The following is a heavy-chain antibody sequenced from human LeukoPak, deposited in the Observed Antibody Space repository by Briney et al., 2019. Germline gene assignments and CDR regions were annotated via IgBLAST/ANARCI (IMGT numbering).Heavy chain of an antibody. CDR2: IYHSGST. J-gene: IGHJ3*02. Sequence: PSETLSLTCAVYGYSISSGYYWGWIRQPPGKGLEWIGSIYHSGSTYYNPSLKSRVTISVDTSKNQFSLKLSSVTAADTAVYYCARQAATNAFDIWGQGTMVTVSS. CDR3: ARQAATNAFDI. CDR1: GYSISSGYY. V-gene: IGHV4-38-2*01. D-gene: IGHD2-15*01.